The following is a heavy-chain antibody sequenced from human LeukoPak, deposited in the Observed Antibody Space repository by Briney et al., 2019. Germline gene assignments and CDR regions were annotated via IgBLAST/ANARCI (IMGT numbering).Heavy chain of an antibody. CDR3: ATATVKYPYFDY. Sequence: GGSPRLSCAASGFTFSSYAMSWVRQAPGKGLEWVSAISGSGGSTYYADSVKGRFTISRDNSKNTLYLQMNSLGAEDTAVYYCATATVKYPYFDYWGQGTLVTVSS. CDR1: GFTFSSYA. CDR2: ISGSGGST. D-gene: IGHD4-17*01. V-gene: IGHV3-23*01. J-gene: IGHJ4*02.